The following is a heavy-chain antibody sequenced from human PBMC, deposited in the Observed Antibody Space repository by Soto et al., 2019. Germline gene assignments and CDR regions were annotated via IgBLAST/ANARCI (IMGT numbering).Heavy chain of an antibody. CDR1: GFTFSSYG. CDR3: ARDQGGRPRTYYHYGMDV. V-gene: IGHV3-33*01. D-gene: IGHD1-26*01. CDR2: ICYDGSAK. Sequence: PWGTLRLSCSVSGFTFSSYGMHWVRQAPGKGLEWVAVICYDGSAKYYADSVNRRFTISRDNSKNTLYLQMNSLSADATAVYYFARDQGGRPRTYYHYGMDVLAQGAKVIVS. J-gene: IGHJ6*02.